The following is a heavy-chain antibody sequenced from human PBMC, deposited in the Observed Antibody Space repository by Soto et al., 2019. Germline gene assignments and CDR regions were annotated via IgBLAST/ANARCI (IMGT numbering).Heavy chain of an antibody. CDR1: GFTFSSYA. V-gene: IGHV3-23*01. CDR3: AKRYDILTGYYPDAFDI. J-gene: IGHJ3*02. D-gene: IGHD3-9*01. CDR2: ISGSGGST. Sequence: PGGSLRLSCAASGFTFSSYAMSWVRQAPGKGLEWVSAISGSGGSTYYADSVKGRFTISRDNSKNTLYLQMNSLRAEDTAVYYCAKRYDILTGYYPDAFDIWGQGTMVT.